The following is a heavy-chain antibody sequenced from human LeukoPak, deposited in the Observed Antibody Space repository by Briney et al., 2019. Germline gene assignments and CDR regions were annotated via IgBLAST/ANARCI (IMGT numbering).Heavy chain of an antibody. V-gene: IGHV1-69*05. J-gene: IGHJ4*02. CDR2: IIPIFGTA. Sequence: SVTVSCKASGGTFSSYAISWVRQAPGQGLEWMGRIIPIFGTANYEQKFQGRVTITTAASTSTAYMELSSLRSEDTAVYYCARTGSIAAAGTMTYFDYWGQGTLVTVSS. CDR3: ARTGSIAAAGTMTYFDY. CDR1: GGTFSSYA. D-gene: IGHD6-13*01.